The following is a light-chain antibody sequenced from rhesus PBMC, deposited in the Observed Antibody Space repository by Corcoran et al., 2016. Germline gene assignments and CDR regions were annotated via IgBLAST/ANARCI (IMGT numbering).Light chain of an antibody. V-gene: IGKV2-72*02. CDR3: AQAIAFPLT. CDR2: GGS. CDR1: QSLLHSNGNIF. Sequence: DIVMTQTPLSLPITPGEPASISCRSSQSLLHSNGNIFLHWYLQKPGQSPQLLIYGGSNRASGGPDRCRGSGSCTDFTLKISRVEAEDVGVYYCAQAIAFPLTFGGGTKVELK. J-gene: IGKJ4*01.